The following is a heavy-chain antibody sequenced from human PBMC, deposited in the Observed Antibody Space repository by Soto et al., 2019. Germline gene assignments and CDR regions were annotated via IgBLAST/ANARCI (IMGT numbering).Heavy chain of an antibody. V-gene: IGHV3-33*01. CDR1: GFTFSSYG. J-gene: IGHJ4*02. CDR3: ARDIVAYRDDSGYLH. D-gene: IGHD5-12*01. Sequence: GGSLRLSCAASGFTFSSYGMHWVRQAPGKGLEWVAVIWYDGSNKYYADSVKGRFTISRDNSKNTLYLQMNSLRAEDTAVYYCARDIVAYRDDSGYLHWGQGTLVTVSS. CDR2: IWYDGSNK.